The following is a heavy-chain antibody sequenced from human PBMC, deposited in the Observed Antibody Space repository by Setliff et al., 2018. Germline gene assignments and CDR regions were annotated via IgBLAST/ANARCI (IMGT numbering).Heavy chain of an antibody. V-gene: IGHV3-7*01. Sequence: GGSLRLSCVASGFTFSRYWMSWVRQAPGKGLEWVANIKQDGSEKYYVDSVKGRFIISRDNAKNSLYLQMNSLRAEDTAVYYCARDGGEYWGQGTLVTVSS. CDR2: IKQDGSEK. CDR3: ARDGGEY. J-gene: IGHJ4*02. D-gene: IGHD3-16*01. CDR1: GFTFSRYW.